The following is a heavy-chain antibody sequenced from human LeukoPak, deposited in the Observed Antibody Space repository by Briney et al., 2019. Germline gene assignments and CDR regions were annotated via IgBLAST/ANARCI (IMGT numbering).Heavy chain of an antibody. J-gene: IGHJ6*03. V-gene: IGHV1-8*01. CDR2: MNPNSGNT. D-gene: IGHD3-9*01. CDR3: ARGLFSYDILTGYYYYYYMDV. Sequence: GASVKVSCKASGYTFTSYDINWMLQATGQGLEWMGWMNPNSGNTGYAQKFQGRVPMTRNTSISTAYMELSSLRSEDTAVYYCARGLFSYDILTGYYYYYYMDVWGKGTTVTVSS. CDR1: GYTFTSYD.